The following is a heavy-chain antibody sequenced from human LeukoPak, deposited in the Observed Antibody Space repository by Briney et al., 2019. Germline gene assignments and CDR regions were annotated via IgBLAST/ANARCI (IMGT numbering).Heavy chain of an antibody. CDR3: AKHESMNLVRRSPLKVYYYYRLDV. CDR1: GFTFSSYG. J-gene: IGHJ6*02. Sequence: GGSLRLSCAASGFTFSSYGMHWVRQAPGKGLEWVAVISYDGSNKYYADSVKGRFTISRDNSRNTLYLRMNSLRADDTAIYYCAKHESMNLVRRSPLKVYYYYRLDVWGQGTTVPVSS. V-gene: IGHV3-30*18. D-gene: IGHD3-10*01. CDR2: ISYDGSNK.